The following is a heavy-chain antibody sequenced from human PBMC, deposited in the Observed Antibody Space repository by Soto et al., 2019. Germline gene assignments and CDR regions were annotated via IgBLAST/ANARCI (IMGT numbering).Heavy chain of an antibody. Sequence: SETLSLTCTVSGGSISSGGYYWSWIRQHPGKGLEWIGYIYYSGSTYYNPSLKSRVTISVDTSKNQFSLKLSSVTAEDTAVYYCVTDYDAKGWGTYWGQGNLVTVSS. CDR2: IYYSGST. D-gene: IGHD3-16*01. V-gene: IGHV4-31*03. J-gene: IGHJ4*02. CDR3: VTDYDAKGWGTY. CDR1: GGSISSGGYY.